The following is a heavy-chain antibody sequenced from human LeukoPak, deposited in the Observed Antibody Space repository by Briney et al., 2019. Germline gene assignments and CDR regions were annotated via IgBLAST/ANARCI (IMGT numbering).Heavy chain of an antibody. D-gene: IGHD5-24*01. CDR2: IYYSGST. V-gene: IGHV4-59*08. J-gene: IGHJ4*02. CDR1: GGSISSYY. Sequence: SETLSLTCTVSGGSISSYYWSWIRQPPGKGPEWIGYIYYSGSTNYNPSLKSRVTISVDTSKNQFSLKLSSVTAADTAVYYCARHATGWLQPNFDYWGQGTLVTVSS. CDR3: ARHATGWLQPNFDY.